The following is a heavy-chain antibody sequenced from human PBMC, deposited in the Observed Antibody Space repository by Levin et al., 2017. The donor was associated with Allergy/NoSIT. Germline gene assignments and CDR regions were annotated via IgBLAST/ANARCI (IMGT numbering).Heavy chain of an antibody. J-gene: IGHJ2*01. D-gene: IGHD2-15*01. CDR3: AVPRAGYCNGGYCYYWYFDL. Sequence: HGESLKISCKAYGYSFTTYWIGWVRQMPGKGLEWMGIIYPGDSDTRYSPSFQGQVTISADKSISTAYLQWNSLKASDSAMYYCAVPRAGYCNGGYCYYWYFDLWGRGTLVTVSS. CDR1: GYSFTTYW. V-gene: IGHV5-51*01. CDR2: IYPGDSDT.